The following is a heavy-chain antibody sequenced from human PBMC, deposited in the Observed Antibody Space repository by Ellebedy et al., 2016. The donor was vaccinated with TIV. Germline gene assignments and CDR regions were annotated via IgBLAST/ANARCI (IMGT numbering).Heavy chain of an antibody. Sequence: PGGSLRLSCAASGFSFSDHYMDWVRQAPGKGLEWVGRTRNRANRYTTEYAASVKGRFTISRDNAKNSLSLQMDSLRAEDTAVYYCATDRGEGGLPSFFDSWGQGTLVTVST. J-gene: IGHJ4*02. CDR3: ATDRGEGGLPSFFDS. CDR2: TRNRANRYTT. CDR1: GFSFSDHY. V-gene: IGHV3-72*01. D-gene: IGHD3-10*01.